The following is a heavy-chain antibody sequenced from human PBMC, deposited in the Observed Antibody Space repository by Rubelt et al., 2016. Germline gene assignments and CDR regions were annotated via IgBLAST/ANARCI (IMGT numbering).Heavy chain of an antibody. D-gene: IGHD2-21*02. Sequence: GFTFSSYGMHWVRQAPGKGLEWVAVIWYDGSNKYYADSVKGRFTISRDNSKNTLYLQMNSLRDEDTAVYYCARGIIVVVTALHYWGQGTLVTVSS. CDR2: IWYDGSNK. CDR1: GFTFSSYG. J-gene: IGHJ4*02. V-gene: IGHV3-33*01. CDR3: ARGIIVVVTALHY.